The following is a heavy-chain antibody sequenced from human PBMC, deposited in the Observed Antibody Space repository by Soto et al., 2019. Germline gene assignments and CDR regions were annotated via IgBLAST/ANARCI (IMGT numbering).Heavy chain of an antibody. J-gene: IGHJ4*02. Sequence: QVQLVQSGAELKKPGASVKVSCKASGYTFSNYDMNWVRQATGQGPAWIGWVNPNNGDTGYAQKFQGRVTLTTDISTTTAYMELTSLRSEGTAIYYCAKVSRKGAAIDFDYWGQGTLITVSS. CDR2: VNPNNGDT. CDR3: AKVSRKGAAIDFDY. V-gene: IGHV1-8*01. CDR1: GYTFSNYD. D-gene: IGHD3-22*01.